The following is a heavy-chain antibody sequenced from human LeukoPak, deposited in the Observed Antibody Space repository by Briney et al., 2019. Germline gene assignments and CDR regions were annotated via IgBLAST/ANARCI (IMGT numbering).Heavy chain of an antibody. Sequence: GGSLRLSCSASGFTFRAYAMYWVRQAPGKGLEYVSGISNNGGSSFYADSVKGRFTISRDNSKNTLYLQMSSLRAEDTAVYYCVKITSVTAVDCWGQGTRLTVSS. CDR2: ISNNGGSS. V-gene: IGHV3-64D*09. CDR3: VKITSVTAVDC. J-gene: IGHJ4*02. D-gene: IGHD1-14*01. CDR1: GFTFRAYA.